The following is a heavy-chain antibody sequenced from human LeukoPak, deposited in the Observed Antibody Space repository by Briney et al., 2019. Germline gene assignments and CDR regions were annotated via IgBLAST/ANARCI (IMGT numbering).Heavy chain of an antibody. Sequence: GGSLRLSYPASGFTFKTYTMQWVRQAPGIPLEGVSSISRSSSYIFYADSVKGRFTISRDNAKNALYLQMSSVRAEDAAVYYCARGSYCTNGVCYRDMDVGGKGTTVTVSS. D-gene: IGHD2-8*01. J-gene: IGHJ6*03. CDR3: ARGSYCTNGVCYRDMDV. CDR2: ISRSSSYI. V-gene: IGHV3-21*04. CDR1: GFTFKTYT.